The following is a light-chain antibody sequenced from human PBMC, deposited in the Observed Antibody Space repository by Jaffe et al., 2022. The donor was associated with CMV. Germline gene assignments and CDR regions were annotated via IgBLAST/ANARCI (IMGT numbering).Light chain of an antibody. V-gene: IGKV1-NL1*01. Sequence: DIQMTQSPSSLSASVGDRVTITCRASQAISNSLAWYQQKPGKAPKLLLYAASRLESGVPSRFSGSGSGTDYTLTISSLQSEDFATYYCQQYYSTPRTFGQGTKVEIK. CDR2: AAS. CDR1: QAISNS. J-gene: IGKJ1*01. CDR3: QQYYSTPRT.